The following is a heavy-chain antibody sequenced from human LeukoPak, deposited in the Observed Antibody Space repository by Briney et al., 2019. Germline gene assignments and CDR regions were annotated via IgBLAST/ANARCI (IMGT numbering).Heavy chain of an antibody. J-gene: IGHJ3*02. Sequence: SETLSLTCTVSGVTISSYYWSWLRQPPGQGLEWFGYIYYSGSANYNPTLKSRVTISVDTSKNQFSLKLSSVTAADTAVYYCARDLLDGDYAYDAFDIWGQGTMVTVSS. V-gene: IGHV4-59*01. CDR2: IYYSGSA. CDR1: GVTISSYY. D-gene: IGHD4-17*01. CDR3: ARDLLDGDYAYDAFDI.